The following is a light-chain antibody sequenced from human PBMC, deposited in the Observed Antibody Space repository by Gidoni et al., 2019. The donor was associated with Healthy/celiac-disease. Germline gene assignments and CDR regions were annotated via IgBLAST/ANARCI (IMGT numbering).Light chain of an antibody. V-gene: IGKV1-5*03. CDR3: QQYNSIYE. Sequence: DIQMTQSPSTLSASVGDRVTITCRASQSISSWLAWYQQKPGKAPKLLIYKASSLESGVPSRFSGSGSGTEFTLTISSLQPDDFATYYCQQYNSIYEFGQGTKVEIK. J-gene: IGKJ1*01. CDR1: QSISSW. CDR2: KAS.